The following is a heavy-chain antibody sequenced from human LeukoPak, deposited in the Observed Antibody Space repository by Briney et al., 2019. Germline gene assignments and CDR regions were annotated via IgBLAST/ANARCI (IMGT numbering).Heavy chain of an antibody. CDR2: IWYDGSNK. CDR1: GFTFSSYG. Sequence: GRSLRPSCAASGFTFSSYGMHWVRQAPGKGLEWVAVIWYDGSNKYYADSVKGRFTISRDNSKNTLYLQMNSLRAEDTAVYYCARKMYYFDYWGQGTLVTVSS. J-gene: IGHJ4*02. V-gene: IGHV3-33*01. D-gene: IGHD5-24*01. CDR3: ARKMYYFDY.